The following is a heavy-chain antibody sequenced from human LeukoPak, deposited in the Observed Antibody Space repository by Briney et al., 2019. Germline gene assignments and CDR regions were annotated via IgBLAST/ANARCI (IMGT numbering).Heavy chain of an antibody. Sequence: GASVKVSCKASGYSFSNYYMHWVRQAPGQGLEWMGIFSPSGRGTAYAQKFQGRVTMTSDTSTSTLYMELSSPRSDDTAVYYCARDHYYGSGSSYGGPDYWGQGTLVIVSS. D-gene: IGHD3-10*01. J-gene: IGHJ4*02. CDR1: GYSFSNYY. V-gene: IGHV1-46*01. CDR2: FSPSGRGT. CDR3: ARDHYYGSGSSYGGPDY.